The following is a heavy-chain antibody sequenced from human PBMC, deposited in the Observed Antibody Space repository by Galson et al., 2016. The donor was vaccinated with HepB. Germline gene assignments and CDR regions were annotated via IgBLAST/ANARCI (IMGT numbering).Heavy chain of an antibody. J-gene: IGHJ5*01. CDR3: SRSRGWFDS. Sequence: SLRLSCAASGFHFSGSTLHWVRQAPGEGLEWVGRIRSKTYNYATQYAVSVEGRFSISRDEAKTTAYLEMNNLKTEDTAMYYCSRSRGWFDSWSQGTLVIVSS. CDR2: IRSKTYNYAT. D-gene: IGHD3-10*01. V-gene: IGHV3-73*01. CDR1: GFHFSGST.